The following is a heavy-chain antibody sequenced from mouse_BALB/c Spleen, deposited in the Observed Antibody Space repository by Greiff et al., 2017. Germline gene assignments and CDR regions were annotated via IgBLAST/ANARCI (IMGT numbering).Heavy chain of an antibody. CDR1: GFTFSSYG. CDR2: INSNGGST. D-gene: IGHD2-14*01. Sequence: EVKVVESGGGLVQPGGSLKLSCAASGFTFSSYGMSWVRQTPDKRLELVATINSNGGSTYYPDSVKGRFTISRDNAKNTLYLQMSSLKSEDTAMYYCARDRDRYEAYWGQGTLVTVSA. J-gene: IGHJ3*01. CDR3: ARDRDRYEAY. V-gene: IGHV5-6-3*01.